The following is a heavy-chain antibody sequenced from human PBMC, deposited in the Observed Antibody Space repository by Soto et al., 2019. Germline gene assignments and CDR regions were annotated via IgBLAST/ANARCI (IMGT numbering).Heavy chain of an antibody. J-gene: IGHJ4*02. V-gene: IGHV3-23*01. Sequence: GGSLRLSCAASGFTFSSYAMSWVRQAPGQGLEWVSTTGGSADSPYYADSVKGRFTISRDNSKNTLYLQMNSLRAEDAALYYCALGGLSSSWAHYWGQGTLVTVSS. CDR1: GFTFSSYA. D-gene: IGHD6-13*01. CDR2: TGGSADSP. CDR3: ALGGLSSSWAHY.